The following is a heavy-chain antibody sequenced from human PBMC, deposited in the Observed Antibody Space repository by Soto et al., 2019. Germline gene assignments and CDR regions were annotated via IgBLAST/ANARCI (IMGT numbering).Heavy chain of an antibody. Sequence: QPGGSLRLSCAVSGFIFSNYGMSWVRQAPGKGLEWVSATSGSGDTTYYADSVKGRFTISRDNSKNTLYVQMNSLRAEDTAVYYCAKDLGYDGSGIEIWGQGTLVTVSP. J-gene: IGHJ4*02. CDR3: AKDLGYDGSGIEI. V-gene: IGHV3-23*01. CDR2: TSGSGDTT. CDR1: GFIFSNYG. D-gene: IGHD3-10*01.